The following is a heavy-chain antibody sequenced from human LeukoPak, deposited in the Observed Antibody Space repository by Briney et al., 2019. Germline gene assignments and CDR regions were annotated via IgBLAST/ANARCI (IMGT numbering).Heavy chain of an antibody. J-gene: IGHJ4*02. D-gene: IGHD3-10*01. CDR1: GGSISSGGYS. V-gene: IGHV4-30-2*01. CDR3: ARDREEGYGSGPFDY. CDR2: IYHSGST. Sequence: PSETLSLTCAVSGGSISSGGYSWSWIRQPPGKGLEWIGYIYHSGSTYYNPSLKSRVTISVDRSKNQFSLKLSSVTAADTAVYYCARDREEGYGSGPFDYWGQGTLVTVSS.